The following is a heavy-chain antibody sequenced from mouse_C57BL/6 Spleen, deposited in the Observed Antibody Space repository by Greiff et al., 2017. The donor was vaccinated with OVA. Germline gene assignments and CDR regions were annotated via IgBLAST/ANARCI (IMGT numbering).Heavy chain of an antibody. Sequence: EVHLVESGGGLVKPGGSLKLSCAASGFTFSSYAMSWVRQTPEKRLEWVATISDGGSYTYYPDNVKGRFTISRDNAKNNLYLQMSHLKSEDTAMYYCADDYDGAFWGQGTLVTVSA. D-gene: IGHD2-4*01. CDR1: GFTFSSYA. CDR2: ISDGGSYT. CDR3: ADDYDGAF. J-gene: IGHJ3*01. V-gene: IGHV5-4*01.